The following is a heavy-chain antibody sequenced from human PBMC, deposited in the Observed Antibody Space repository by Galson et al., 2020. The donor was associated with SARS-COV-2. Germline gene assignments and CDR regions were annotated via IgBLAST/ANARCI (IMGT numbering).Heavy chain of an antibody. CDR1: GYTFTSYY. D-gene: IGHD5-12*01. CDR3: AGIPSLASSGYDYGYDGMDV. J-gene: IGHJ6*02. CDR2: INPSGGST. V-gene: IGHV1-46*01. Sequence: ASVKVSCKASGYTFTSYYMHWVRQAPGQGLEWMGIINPSGGSTSYAQKFQGRVTMTRDTSTSTVYMELSSLRSEDTAVYYCAGIPSLASSGYDYGYDGMDVWGQGSTVTVSS.